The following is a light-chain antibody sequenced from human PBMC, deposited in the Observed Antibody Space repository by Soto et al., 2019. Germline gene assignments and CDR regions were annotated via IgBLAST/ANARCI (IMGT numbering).Light chain of an antibody. CDR3: QQRNIWPPVT. J-gene: IGKJ5*01. CDR2: GAS. CDR1: QNVYTN. V-gene: IGKV3-15*01. Sequence: ETVMTQSPATLSVSPGETATLSCRASQNVYTNLAWYQQKPGQAPRLVLYGASTRATGVPARFSGSGSGTDFTLTISSLEPEDFAVYYCQQRNIWPPVTFGQGTRLEIK.